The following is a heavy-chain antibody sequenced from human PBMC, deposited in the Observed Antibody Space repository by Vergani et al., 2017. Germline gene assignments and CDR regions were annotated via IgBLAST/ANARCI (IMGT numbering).Heavy chain of an antibody. J-gene: IGHJ6*04. D-gene: IGHD1-1*01. CDR2: IGVDGDR. V-gene: IGHV3-13*01. Sequence: VESGGGLVQPGGSLRLSCTVSGFTFSSNDVHWVRQTAGKGLEWVSSIGVDGDRYYSDSVKGRFTISRDNGQSYLYLDMDNLRVEDTAVYFCAKEFCGTGNCYGWNHLEVWGEGTSVTVSS. CDR3: AKEFCGTGNCYGWNHLEV. CDR1: GFTFSSND.